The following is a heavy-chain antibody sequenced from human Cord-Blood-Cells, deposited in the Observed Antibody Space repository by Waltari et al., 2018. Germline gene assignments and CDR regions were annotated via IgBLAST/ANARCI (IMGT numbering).Heavy chain of an antibody. CDR3: ARDAVVPLDY. Sequence: QVQLVESGGGVVQPGRSLRLSCAASGFTFSSCGMHWVRQAPGKGLEWVAVIWYDGSNKYYADSVKGRFTISRDNSKNTLYLQMNSLRAEDTAVYYCARDAVVPLDYWGQGTLVTVSS. J-gene: IGHJ4*02. D-gene: IGHD2-21*01. CDR2: IWYDGSNK. CDR1: GFTFSSCG. V-gene: IGHV3-33*01.